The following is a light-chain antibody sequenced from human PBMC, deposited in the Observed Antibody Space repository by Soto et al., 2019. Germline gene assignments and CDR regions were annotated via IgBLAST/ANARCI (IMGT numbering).Light chain of an antibody. Sequence: EIVLTQSPGTLSLSPGERATLSCRASQSVSSSYLGWYQQKPGQAPRLLIYGASSRATGIPDRFSGSGSGTDFTLTISRLEPEDFAVYYCQQYGSSPWTFGQRTKV. CDR2: GAS. J-gene: IGKJ1*01. CDR1: QSVSSSY. CDR3: QQYGSSPWT. V-gene: IGKV3-20*01.